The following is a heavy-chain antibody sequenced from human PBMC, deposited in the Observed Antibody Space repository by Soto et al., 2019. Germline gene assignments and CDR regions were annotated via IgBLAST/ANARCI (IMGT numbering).Heavy chain of an antibody. V-gene: IGHV4-4*02. CDR3: ARGYNWNYVYWFDP. CDR1: GGSISSSNW. D-gene: IGHD1-7*01. CDR2: IYHSGST. J-gene: IGHJ5*02. Sequence: SETLSLTCAVSGGSISSSNWWSWVRQPPGKGLEWIGEIYHSGSTNYNPSLKSRVTISVDKSKNQFSLKLSSVTAADTAVYYCARGYNWNYVYWFDPWGQGTLVTVSS.